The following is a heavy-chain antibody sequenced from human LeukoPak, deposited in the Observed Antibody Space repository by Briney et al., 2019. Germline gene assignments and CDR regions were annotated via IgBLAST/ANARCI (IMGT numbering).Heavy chain of an antibody. CDR1: GFTFSSYA. CDR2: ISYDGSNK. J-gene: IGHJ4*02. Sequence: PGGSLRLSCADSGFTFSSYAMHWVRQAPGKGLEWVSVISYDGSNKYYADSVKGRFTISRDDSKNTLYLQMNSLRAEDTAVYYCARDIYSSGWPFDYWGQGTLVTVSS. V-gene: IGHV3-30*04. D-gene: IGHD6-19*01. CDR3: ARDIYSSGWPFDY.